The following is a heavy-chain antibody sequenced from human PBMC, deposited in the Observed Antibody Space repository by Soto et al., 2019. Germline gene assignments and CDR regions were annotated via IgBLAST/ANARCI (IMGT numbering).Heavy chain of an antibody. CDR1: DGKRTDGGYS. CDR3: ARGGGYASFDF. V-gene: IGHV4-30-2*06. Sequence: SQPLRLPWSVADGKRTDGGYSWIRIQKSPEKGLEWLGYIGHLETTYYNPSFKSRLSLSIGRTRNQFSLSLSSMTAADKAVYYCARGGGYASFDFWGQGTQVTVSS. CDR2: IGHLETT. D-gene: IGHD2-15*01. J-gene: IGHJ4*02.